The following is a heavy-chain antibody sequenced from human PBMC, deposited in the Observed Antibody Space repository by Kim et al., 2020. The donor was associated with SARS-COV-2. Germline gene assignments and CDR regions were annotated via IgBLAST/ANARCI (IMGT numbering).Heavy chain of an antibody. CDR3: ARHRGVLLWFGEPNFDY. Sequence: SETLSLTCTVSGGSISSSSYYWGWIRQPPGKGLEWIGSIYYSGSTYYNPSLKSRVTISVDTSKNQFSLKLSSVTAADTAVYYCARHRGVLLWFGEPNFDYWGQGTLVTVSS. CDR1: GGSISSSSYY. J-gene: IGHJ4*02. CDR2: IYYSGST. D-gene: IGHD3-10*01. V-gene: IGHV4-39*01.